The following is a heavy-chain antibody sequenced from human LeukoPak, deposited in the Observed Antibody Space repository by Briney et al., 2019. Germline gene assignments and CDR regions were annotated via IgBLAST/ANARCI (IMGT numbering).Heavy chain of an antibody. D-gene: IGHD1-1*01. Sequence: SETLSLTCTVSGGSISSGSYCWSWIRQPAGKGLEWIVRIYTSGSTNYKPSLESRVTISVDTSKNQFSLKLSAVTAADTAVYYCARAPAPRSWNDNIDYWGQGTLVTVSS. CDR1: GGSISSGSYC. V-gene: IGHV4-61*02. CDR2: IYTSGST. CDR3: ARAPAPRSWNDNIDY. J-gene: IGHJ4*02.